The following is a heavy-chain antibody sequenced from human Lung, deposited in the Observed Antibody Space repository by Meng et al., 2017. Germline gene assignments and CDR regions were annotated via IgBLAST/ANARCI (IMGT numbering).Heavy chain of an antibody. V-gene: IGHV3-30*01. Sequence: QVRLVGSGGGLVQPGRSLRLSCAASGFTFSSYAMHWVRQAPGKGLEWVAVISYDGSNKYYADSVKGRFTISRDNSKNTLYLQMNSLRAEDTAVYYCASGLDLFDYWGQGTLVTVSS. D-gene: IGHD6-19*01. J-gene: IGHJ4*02. CDR1: GFTFSSYA. CDR3: ASGLDLFDY. CDR2: ISYDGSNK.